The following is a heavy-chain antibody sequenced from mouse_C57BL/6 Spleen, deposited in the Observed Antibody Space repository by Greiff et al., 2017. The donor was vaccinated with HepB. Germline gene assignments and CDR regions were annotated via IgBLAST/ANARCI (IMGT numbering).Heavy chain of an antibody. D-gene: IGHD1-1*01. V-gene: IGHV1-54*01. CDR1: GYAFTNYL. CDR2: INTGSGGT. CDR3: ARGDGSSYDAMDY. Sequence: VKLVESGAELVRPGNSVKVSCKASGYAFTNYLLEWVKQMPGQGLEWIGVINTGSGGTNYNAKFKGKATLTADKSSSTAYMQLSSLTSEDAAVYFCARGDGSSYDAMDYWGQGTSVTVSS. J-gene: IGHJ4*01.